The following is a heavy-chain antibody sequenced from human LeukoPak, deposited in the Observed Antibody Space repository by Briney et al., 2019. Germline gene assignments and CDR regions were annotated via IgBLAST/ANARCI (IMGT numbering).Heavy chain of an antibody. CDR2: IYTSGST. Sequence: SETLSLTCTVSGGSISSGSYYWSWIRQPAGKGLEWIGRIYTSGSTNYNPSLKSRVTISVDTSKNQFSLKLSSVTAADTAVYYCARGVGIPRTYLIDYWGQGTLVTVSS. J-gene: IGHJ4*02. D-gene: IGHD2-21*01. CDR1: GGSISSGSYY. CDR3: ARGVGIPRTYLIDY. V-gene: IGHV4-61*02.